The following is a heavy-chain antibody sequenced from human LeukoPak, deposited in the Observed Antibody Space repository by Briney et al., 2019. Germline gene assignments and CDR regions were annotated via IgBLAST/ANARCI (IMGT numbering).Heavy chain of an antibody. CDR1: GYTFTSYD. V-gene: IGHV1-8*01. D-gene: IGHD1-7*01. CDR3: ARDEYNWNYLGGAELDY. Sequence: GASVKVSCKASGYTFTSYDINWMRQATGQGLEWMGWMSPNSGNTGYAQKFQGRVTMTRDTSISTAYMELSRLGSDDTAVYYCARDEYNWNYLGGAELDYWGQGTLVTVSS. CDR2: MSPNSGNT. J-gene: IGHJ4*02.